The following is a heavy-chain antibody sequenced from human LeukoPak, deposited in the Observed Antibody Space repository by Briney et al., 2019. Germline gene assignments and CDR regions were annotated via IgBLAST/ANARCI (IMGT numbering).Heavy chain of an antibody. J-gene: IGHJ4*02. V-gene: IGHV3-23*01. CDR3: AKVGRIAVAGQLDY. CDR1: GFTFSSYA. CDR2: ISGSGGST. D-gene: IGHD6-19*01. Sequence: PGGSLRVSCAASGFTFSSYAMSWVRQAPGKGLEWGSAISGSGGSTYYADSVKGRVTISRDNSKNTLYMQMNSLRAEDTAVYYCAKVGRIAVAGQLDYWGQGTLVTVSS.